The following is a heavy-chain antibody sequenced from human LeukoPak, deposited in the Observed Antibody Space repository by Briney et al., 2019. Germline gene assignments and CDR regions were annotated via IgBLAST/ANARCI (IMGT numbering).Heavy chain of an antibody. CDR2: IKQDGSEK. Sequence: GGSLRLSCAASGFTFSSYWMSWVRQAPGKGLEWVANIKQDGSEKYYVDSVKGRFTISRDNAKNSLYLQMNSLRAEDTAVYYCARDDFNYDSSGYYFDYWGQGTLVTVSS. D-gene: IGHD3-22*01. V-gene: IGHV3-7*01. CDR3: ARDDFNYDSSGYYFDY. J-gene: IGHJ4*02. CDR1: GFTFSSYW.